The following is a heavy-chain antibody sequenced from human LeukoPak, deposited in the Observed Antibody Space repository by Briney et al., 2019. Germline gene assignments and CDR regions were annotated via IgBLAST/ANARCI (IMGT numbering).Heavy chain of an antibody. CDR3: ARDRDLIGVTTTRLDY. J-gene: IGHJ4*02. D-gene: IGHD6-19*01. V-gene: IGHV1-18*04. CDR2: ISGYNGDT. Sequence: ASVTVSCKSSVYVFNLFGFSWVRQAPGQGRDGMGWISGYNGDTKYAQKIQGRVTLTTDSSASTAYMELRTLRSDDTAIYYCARDRDLIGVTTTRLDYWGQGTLVTVSS. CDR1: VYVFNLFG.